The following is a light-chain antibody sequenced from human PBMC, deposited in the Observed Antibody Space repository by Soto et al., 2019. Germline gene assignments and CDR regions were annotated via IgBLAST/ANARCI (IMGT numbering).Light chain of an antibody. V-gene: IGKV3-20*01. J-gene: IGKJ1*01. CDR2: GAS. Sequence: VSTRSSGALCSRSGPRATLSCRASQSVSSSYLAWYQQKNGKAPRLLIYGASSRDTGIPDRFSGSGSGTDFTLPISRLEPEDFAVCYCQLAWTLGTGTKVEIK. CDR1: QSVSSSY. CDR3: QLAWT.